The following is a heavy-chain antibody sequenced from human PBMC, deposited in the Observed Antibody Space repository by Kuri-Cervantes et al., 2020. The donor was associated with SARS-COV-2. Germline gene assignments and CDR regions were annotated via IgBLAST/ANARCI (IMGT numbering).Heavy chain of an antibody. J-gene: IGHJ3*02. V-gene: IGHV1-69*05. CDR1: GGTFSSYA. CDR2: IIPIFGTA. Sequence: SVKVSCKASGGTFSSYAISWVRQAPGQGLEWMGGIIPIFGTANYAQKFQGRVTITTDESTSTAYMELSSLRSEDTAVYYCASEHIYYYDSRGGFDIWGQGTMVTVSS. D-gene: IGHD3-22*01. CDR3: ASEHIYYYDSRGGFDI.